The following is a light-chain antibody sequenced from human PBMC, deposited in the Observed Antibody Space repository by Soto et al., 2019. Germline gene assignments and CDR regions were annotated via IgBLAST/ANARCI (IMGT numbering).Light chain of an antibody. CDR2: YDS. V-gene: IGLV3-21*04. CDR1: NIGSKS. CDR3: QVWDSSSDHDVV. Sequence: SYALTQPPSVSVAPGKTARITCGGNNIGSKSVHWYQQKPGQAPVLVIYYDSDRPSGIPERFSGSNSGNTATLTISRVEAGDEADYYCQVWDSSSDHDVVFGGGTKLTVL. J-gene: IGLJ2*01.